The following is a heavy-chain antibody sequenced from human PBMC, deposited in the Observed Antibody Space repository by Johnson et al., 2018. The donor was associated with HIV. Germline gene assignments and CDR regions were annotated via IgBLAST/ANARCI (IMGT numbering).Heavy chain of an antibody. J-gene: IGHJ3*02. CDR2: ISGSGSST. D-gene: IGHD5-12*01. CDR1: GLTVSTND. CDR3: AKERGYDI. Sequence: VQLVESGGGLVQPGGSLRLSCAASGLTVSTNDINWVRQAPGKGLEWVSTISGSGSSTHYADSVKGRFTISRDNSRNTMYLQMNSLRAEDTAVYYCAKERGYDIWGQGTMVTVSS. V-gene: IGHV3-23*04.